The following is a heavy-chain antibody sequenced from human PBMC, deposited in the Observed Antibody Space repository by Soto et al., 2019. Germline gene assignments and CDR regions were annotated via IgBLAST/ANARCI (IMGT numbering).Heavy chain of an antibody. CDR2: ISRTDSSK. Sequence: QVQLVESGGGLVKPGGSRRLSCAATGFPFSAYDMTWIPQAPGQGLEWLSYISRTDSSKYYAGSVKGRFTISVDSAKRSVYLQMNSLRADDTAVYYCARDLYGLDVWGQGTTVIVSS. V-gene: IGHV3-11*01. CDR1: GFPFSAYD. CDR3: ARDLYGLDV. J-gene: IGHJ6*02.